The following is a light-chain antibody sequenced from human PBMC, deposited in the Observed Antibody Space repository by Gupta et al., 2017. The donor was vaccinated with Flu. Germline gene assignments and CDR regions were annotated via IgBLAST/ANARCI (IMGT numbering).Light chain of an antibody. V-gene: IGKV3-15*01. CDR1: HESRSN. J-gene: IGKJ3*01. Sequence: LSVSPAEGATRSSRASHESRSNLVWSQDQPGHAPRRLIYGASTRASAVPVRCSGSGCGSXPTXTISILXSEACAVYFCQQYKNGPPHLFTFGXGTRVDIK. CDR2: GAS. CDR3: QQYKNGPPHLFT.